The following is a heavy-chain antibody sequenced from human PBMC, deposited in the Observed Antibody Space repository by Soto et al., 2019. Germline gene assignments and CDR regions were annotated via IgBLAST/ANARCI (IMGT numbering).Heavy chain of an antibody. D-gene: IGHD6-13*01. CDR2: ISYDGSNK. Sequence: PGGSLRLSCAASGFTFSSYAMHWVRQAPGKGLEWVAVISYDGSNKYYADSVKGRFTKSRDNSKNTLYLQMNSLRAEDTAVYYCARDGQQLTPYYYYGMDVWGQGT. J-gene: IGHJ6*02. V-gene: IGHV3-30-3*01. CDR3: ARDGQQLTPYYYYGMDV. CDR1: GFTFSSYA.